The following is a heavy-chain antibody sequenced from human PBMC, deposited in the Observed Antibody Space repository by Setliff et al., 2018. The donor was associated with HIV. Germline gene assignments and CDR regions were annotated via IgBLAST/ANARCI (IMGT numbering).Heavy chain of an antibody. Sequence: ASVKVSCKASGYTFTSYAMHWVRQAPGQRLEWMGWINAGNGNTKYSQKFQGRVTITRDTSTSTVYMQLSSLRSDDTAVYYCARVYCSTTSCNDEYFYDYWGQGTLVTVSS. D-gene: IGHD2-2*01. CDR3: ARVYCSTTSCNDEYFYDY. V-gene: IGHV1-3*01. CDR1: GYTFTSYA. J-gene: IGHJ4*01. CDR2: INAGNGNT.